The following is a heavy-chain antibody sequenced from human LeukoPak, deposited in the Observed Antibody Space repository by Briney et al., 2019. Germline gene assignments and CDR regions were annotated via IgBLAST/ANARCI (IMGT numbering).Heavy chain of an antibody. Sequence: PSETLSLTCTVSGGSISSGSYYWSWIRQPPGKGLEWIGRIYTSGSTNYNPSLKSRVTISVDTSKNQFSLKLSSVTAAETAVYYCARGYVRGVYFDDWGQGTLVTVSS. CDR1: GGSISSGSYY. V-gene: IGHV4-61*02. D-gene: IGHD3-10*01. CDR2: IYTSGST. CDR3: ARGYVRGVYFDD. J-gene: IGHJ4*02.